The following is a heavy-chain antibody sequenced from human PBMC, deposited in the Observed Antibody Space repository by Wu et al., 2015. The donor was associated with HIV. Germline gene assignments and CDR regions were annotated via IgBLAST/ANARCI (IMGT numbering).Heavy chain of an antibody. CDR3: ARAPLDRFGESPYWFDP. CDR2: IIGMFGTT. CDR1: GGTFSSYA. D-gene: IGHD3-10*01. J-gene: IGHJ5*02. V-gene: IGHV1-69*13. Sequence: QVQLVQSGAEVKKPGSSVKVSCKTSGGTFSSYAFTWVRQAPGQGLEWMGSIIGMFGTTNYAQKFQGRLTITAEEITSTAYMELSSLRSDDTAVYYCARAPLDRFGESPYWFDPWGQGTLVTVSS.